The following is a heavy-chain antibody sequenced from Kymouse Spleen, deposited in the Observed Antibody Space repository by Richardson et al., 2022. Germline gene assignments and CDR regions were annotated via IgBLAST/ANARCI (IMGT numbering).Heavy chain of an antibody. CDR3: ARVGSGSYGYYYYGMDV. V-gene: IGHV3-53*01. D-gene: IGHD3-10*01. Sequence: EVQLVESGGGLIQPGGSLRLSCAASGFTVSSNYMSWVRQAPGKGLEWVSVIYSGGSTYYADSVKGRFTISRDNSKNTLYLQMNSLRAEDTAVYYCARVGSGSYGYYYYGMDVWGQGTTVTVSS. J-gene: IGHJ6*02. CDR2: IYSGGST. CDR1: GFTVSSNY.